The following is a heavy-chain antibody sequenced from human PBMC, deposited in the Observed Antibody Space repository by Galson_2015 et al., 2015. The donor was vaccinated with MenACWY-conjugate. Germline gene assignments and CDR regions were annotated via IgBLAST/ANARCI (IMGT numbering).Heavy chain of an antibody. D-gene: IGHD1-26*01. CDR1: GFTFSTYW. V-gene: IGHV3-74*01. J-gene: IGHJ4*02. CDR3: ARLGGNYRTTSHFDY. Sequence: SLRLSCAASGFTFSTYWMHWVRQAPGKGLVWVSRINSDGRSTSYADSVKGRFTISRDNAKNTPYLQMNSLRAEDTAVYYCARLGGNYRTTSHFDYWGQGTLVTVSS. CDR2: INSDGRST.